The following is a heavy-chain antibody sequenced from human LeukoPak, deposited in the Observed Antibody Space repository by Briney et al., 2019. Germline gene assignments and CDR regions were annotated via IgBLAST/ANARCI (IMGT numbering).Heavy chain of an antibody. V-gene: IGHV4-30-4*01. CDR1: GGSISSGDYY. CDR2: IYYSGST. Sequence: SQTLSLTCTVSGGSISSGDYYWSWIRQPPGKGLEWIGYIYYSGSTYYNPSLKSRVTISVDTSKNQFSLKLSSVTAADTAVYYCARDGATMVRGVIHYGMDVWGQGTTVTVSS. CDR3: ARDGATMVRGVIHYGMDV. J-gene: IGHJ6*02. D-gene: IGHD3-10*01.